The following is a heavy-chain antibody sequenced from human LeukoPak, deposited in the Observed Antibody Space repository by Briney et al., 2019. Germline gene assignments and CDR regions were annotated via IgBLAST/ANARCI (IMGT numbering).Heavy chain of an antibody. D-gene: IGHD2-2*02. CDR1: GYTFTCYG. CDR3: ARGLYSCSSTSCYTRKGMNYYYYMDV. CDR2: ISAYNGNT. Sequence: ASVKVSCKASGYTFTCYGISWVRQAPGQGLEWMGWISAYNGNTNYAQKLQGRVTMTTDTSTSTAYMELRSLRSDDTAVYYCARGLYSCSSTSCYTRKGMNYYYYMDVWGKGTTVTVSS. V-gene: IGHV1-18*01. J-gene: IGHJ6*03.